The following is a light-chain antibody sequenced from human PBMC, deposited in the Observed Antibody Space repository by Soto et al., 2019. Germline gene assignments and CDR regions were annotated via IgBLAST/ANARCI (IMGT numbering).Light chain of an antibody. CDR1: QSVYNNY. CDR3: QQYGSSVYT. J-gene: IGKJ2*01. V-gene: IGKV3-20*01. Sequence: EIVLTQSPGTLSLSPGEGASLSCKASQSVYNNYLAWYQHKPGRSPRLLIYGASTRAAGIPDRFSGSGSGTDFTLTITRLNPEDFAIYYCQQYGSSVYTLGQGTKVEI. CDR2: GAS.